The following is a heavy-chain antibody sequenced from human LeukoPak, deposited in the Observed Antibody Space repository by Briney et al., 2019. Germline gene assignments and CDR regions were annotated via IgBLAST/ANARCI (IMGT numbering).Heavy chain of an antibody. J-gene: IGHJ6*02. CDR3: ARDLGSGSNYRYYYGMDV. V-gene: IGHV3-48*02. D-gene: IGHD1-26*01. Sequence: GGSLRLSCAASGFTFSTYGMNWVRQAPGKGLQWVSYISSSSGTIYYADSVKGRFTISRDNAKNSLYLQMNSLRDEDTAVYYCARDLGSGSNYRYYYGMDVWGQGTTVTVSS. CDR2: ISSSSGTI. CDR1: GFTFSTYG.